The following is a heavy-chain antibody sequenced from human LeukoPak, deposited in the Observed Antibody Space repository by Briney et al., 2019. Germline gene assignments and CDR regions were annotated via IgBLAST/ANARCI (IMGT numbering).Heavy chain of an antibody. CDR3: ARGVNDYDILTGYTITYYFDY. CDR2: INHSGST. V-gene: IGHV4-34*01. D-gene: IGHD3-9*01. Sequence: SETLSLTCAVYGGSFSGYYWSWIRQPPGKGLEWIGEINHSGSTNYNPSLKSRVTISVDTSKNQFSLKLSSVTAADTAVYYCARGVNDYDILTGYTITYYFDYWGQGTLVTVSS. CDR1: GGSFSGYY. J-gene: IGHJ4*02.